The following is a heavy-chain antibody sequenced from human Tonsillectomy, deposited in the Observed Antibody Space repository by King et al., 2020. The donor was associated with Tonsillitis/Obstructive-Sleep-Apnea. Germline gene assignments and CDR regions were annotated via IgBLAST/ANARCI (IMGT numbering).Heavy chain of an antibody. CDR2: IYYSGST. D-gene: IGHD6-13*01. Sequence: LQLQESGPGLVKPSETLSLTCTVSGGSISSSSYYWGWIRQPPGKGLEWIGSIYYSGSTYYNPSLKSRVTISVDTSKNQFSLKLSSVTAADTAVYYCARQGSSSWYPGSAWGPGDLDPDDAFDIWGQGTMVTVSP. J-gene: IGHJ3*02. V-gene: IGHV4-39*01. CDR1: GGSISSSSYY. CDR3: ARQGSSSWYPGSAWGPGDLDPDDAFDI.